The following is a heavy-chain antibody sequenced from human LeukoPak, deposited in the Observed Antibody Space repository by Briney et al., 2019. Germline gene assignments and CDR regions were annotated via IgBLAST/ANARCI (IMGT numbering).Heavy chain of an antibody. Sequence: KPSETLSLTCTVSGGSISSHYWSWIRQPPGKGLEWIGYIYYSGSTNYNPSLKSRVTISVDTSKNQFSLRLSSVTAADTAVYYCARTYCSSTSCSDYWGQGTLVTVSS. CDR2: IYYSGST. D-gene: IGHD2-2*01. CDR3: ARTYCSSTSCSDY. J-gene: IGHJ4*02. V-gene: IGHV4-59*11. CDR1: GGSISSHY.